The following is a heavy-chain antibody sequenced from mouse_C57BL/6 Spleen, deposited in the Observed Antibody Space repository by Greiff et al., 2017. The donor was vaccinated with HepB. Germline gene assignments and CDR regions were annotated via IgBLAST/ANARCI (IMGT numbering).Heavy chain of an antibody. CDR1: GFTFSSYA. V-gene: IGHV5-4*01. J-gene: IGHJ2*01. CDR3: AREGETGSYFDY. CDR2: ISDGGSYT. Sequence: EVHLVESGGGLVKPGGSLKLSCAASGFTFSSYAMSWVRQTPEKRLEWVATISDGGSYTYYPDNVKGRFTISRDNAKNNLYLQMSHLKSEDTAMYYCAREGETGSYFDYWGQGTTLTVSS. D-gene: IGHD4-1*01.